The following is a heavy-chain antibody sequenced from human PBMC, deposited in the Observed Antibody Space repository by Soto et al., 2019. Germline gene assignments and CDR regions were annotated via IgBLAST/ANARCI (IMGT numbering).Heavy chain of an antibody. CDR2: IIPIFGTA. J-gene: IGHJ6*02. Sequence: SVKVSCKASGGTFSSYAISWVRQAPGQGLEWMGGIIPIFGTANYAQKFQGRVTITADESTSTAYMELSSLRSEGTAVYYCARGKPYYGSGSYYIFMDVWGQGTTVTVS. V-gene: IGHV1-69*13. CDR3: ARGKPYYGSGSYYIFMDV. D-gene: IGHD3-10*01. CDR1: GGTFSSYA.